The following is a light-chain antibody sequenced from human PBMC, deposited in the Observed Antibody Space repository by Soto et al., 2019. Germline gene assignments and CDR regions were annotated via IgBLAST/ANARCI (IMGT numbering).Light chain of an antibody. V-gene: IGKV3-20*01. J-gene: IGKJ1*01. CDR2: GAS. Sequence: EIVLTQSPGTLSLSPGERATLSCRASQSVSSSYLSWYQQKPYHAPRLLIYGASSMATGIPDRFSGSWSGTEFTLTITRLDPTDFAVYYCQQYGRSPGTVGQGTKVEIK. CDR3: QQYGRSPGT. CDR1: QSVSSSY.